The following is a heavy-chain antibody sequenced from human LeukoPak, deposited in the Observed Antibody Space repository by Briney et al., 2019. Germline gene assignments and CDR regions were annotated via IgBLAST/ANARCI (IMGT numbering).Heavy chain of an antibody. D-gene: IGHD6-25*01. J-gene: IGHJ4*02. CDR1: GYIFTSYG. Sequence: GASVKVSCKASGYIFTSYGISWVRQAPGQGLEWVGWISVYNGNTNYAQKLQGRVTMTTDTSTSTAYMELRSLRSDDTAVYLCARDGGQEIAAGDFWGQGTLVTVSS. CDR2: ISVYNGNT. CDR3: ARDGGQEIAAGDF. V-gene: IGHV1-18*01.